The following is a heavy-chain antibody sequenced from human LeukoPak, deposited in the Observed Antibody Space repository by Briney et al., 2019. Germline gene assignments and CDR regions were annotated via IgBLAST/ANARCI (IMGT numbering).Heavy chain of an antibody. CDR3: AKEAGSGYYSTYYFDY. D-gene: IGHD3-22*01. V-gene: IGHV3-23*01. J-gene: IGHJ4*02. Sequence: PGGSLRLSCAASGFTFSSYAMNWVRQAPGKGLEWISSISGSGDNTYYADSVKGRFTISRDNSKNTLYLQMNSLRAEDTAVYYCAKEAGSGYYSTYYFDYWGQGTLVTVSS. CDR1: GFTFSSYA. CDR2: ISGSGDNT.